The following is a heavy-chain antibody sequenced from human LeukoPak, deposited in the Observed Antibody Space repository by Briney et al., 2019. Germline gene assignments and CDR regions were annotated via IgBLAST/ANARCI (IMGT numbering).Heavy chain of an antibody. CDR3: ARARGSYDVLSLPDY. D-gene: IGHD1-26*01. J-gene: IGHJ4*02. CDR1: GYSFTSYW. V-gene: IGHV5-51*01. Sequence: GESLKISCKGSGYSFTSYWIGWVRQMPGKGLEWMGIIYPGDSDTRYSPSFQGQVTISADKSISTAYLQWSSLKASDTAMYYCARARGSYDVLSLPDYWGQGTLVTVSS. CDR2: IYPGDSDT.